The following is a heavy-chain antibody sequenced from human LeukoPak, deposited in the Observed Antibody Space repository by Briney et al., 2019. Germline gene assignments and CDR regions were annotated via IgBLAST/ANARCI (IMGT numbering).Heavy chain of an antibody. Sequence: SETLSLTCTVSGGSTSSGSYYWSWIRQPAGKGLEWIGRIYTSGSTNYNPSLKSRVTISVDTSKNQFSLKLSSVTAADTAVYYCARFPLGYCSSTSCYYYDAFDIWGQGTMVTVSS. CDR2: IYTSGST. V-gene: IGHV4-61*02. CDR3: ARFPLGYCSSTSCYYYDAFDI. J-gene: IGHJ3*02. CDR1: GGSTSSGSYY. D-gene: IGHD2-2*01.